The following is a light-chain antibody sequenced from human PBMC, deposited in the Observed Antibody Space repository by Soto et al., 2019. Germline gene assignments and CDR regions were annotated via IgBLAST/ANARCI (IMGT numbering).Light chain of an antibody. CDR3: QQYGSSSYT. Sequence: EIVLTQSPGTLSLSPGERATLSCRASQRVSSSYLAWYQQKPGQAPRLLIYGASSRATGIPDRFSGSGSGKDFTLTISRLEPEDFAVYYCQQYGSSSYTFGQGTKLEI. V-gene: IGKV3-20*01. CDR1: QRVSSSY. J-gene: IGKJ2*01. CDR2: GAS.